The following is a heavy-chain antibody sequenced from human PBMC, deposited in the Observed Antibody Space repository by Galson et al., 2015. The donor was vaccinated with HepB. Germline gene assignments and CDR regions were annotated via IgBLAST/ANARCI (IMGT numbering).Heavy chain of an antibody. J-gene: IGHJ6*03. CDR3: ARDLEVLLWFGEPYYYMDV. CDR1: GFTFSSYS. CDR2: ISSSSSTI. Sequence: SLRLSCAASGFTFSSYSMNWVRQAPGKGLEWVSYISSSSSTIYYADSVKGRFTISRDNAKNSLYLQMNSLRAEDTAVYYCARDLEVLLWFGEPYYYMDVWGKGTTVTVSS. V-gene: IGHV3-48*01. D-gene: IGHD3-10*01.